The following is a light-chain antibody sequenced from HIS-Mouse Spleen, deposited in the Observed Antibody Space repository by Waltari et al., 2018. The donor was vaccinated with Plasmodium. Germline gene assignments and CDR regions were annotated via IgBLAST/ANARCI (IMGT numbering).Light chain of an antibody. V-gene: IGLV3-10*01. CDR2: EDS. Sequence: SYELTQPPSVSVSPGHTARITCSGDEWPKKYAYWYQQKSGQAPVLVSYEDSKRPSGIPERFSGSSSGTMATLTISGAQVEDEADYYCYSTDSSGNHRVFGGGTKLTVL. CDR1: EWPKKY. J-gene: IGLJ3*02. CDR3: YSTDSSGNHRV.